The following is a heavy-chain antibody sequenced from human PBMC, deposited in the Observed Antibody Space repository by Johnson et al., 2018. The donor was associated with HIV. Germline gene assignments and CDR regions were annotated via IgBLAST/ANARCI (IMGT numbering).Heavy chain of an antibody. CDR2: IYSGGST. J-gene: IGHJ3*02. CDR1: GFTVSSNY. CDR3: AKDPVGATWAFDI. V-gene: IGHV3-66*01. Sequence: VQLVESGGGLVQPGGSLRLSCAASGFTVSSNYMSWVRPAPGKGLEWVSVIYSGGSTSYADSVKGRFTISRDNSKNTLYLQMNSLRAEDTAVYYCAKDPVGATWAFDIWGQGTMVTVSS. D-gene: IGHD1-26*01.